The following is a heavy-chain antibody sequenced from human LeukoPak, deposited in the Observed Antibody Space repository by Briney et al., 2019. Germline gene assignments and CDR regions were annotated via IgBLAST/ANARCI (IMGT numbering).Heavy chain of an antibody. D-gene: IGHD2-15*01. CDR2: ISSSGSTI. V-gene: IGHV3-48*03. J-gene: IGHJ6*02. CDR3: AGCGGSCYYYGMDV. CDR1: GGSISSSSYY. Sequence: LSLTCTVSGGSISSSSYYWGWVRQAPGKGLEWVSYISSSGSTIYYADSVKGRFTISRDNAKNSLYLQMNSLRAEDTAVYYCAGCGGSCYYYGMDVWGQGTTVTVSS.